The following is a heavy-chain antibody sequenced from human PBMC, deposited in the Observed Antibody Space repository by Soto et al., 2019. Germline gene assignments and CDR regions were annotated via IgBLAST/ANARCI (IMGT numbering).Heavy chain of an antibody. D-gene: IGHD6-19*01. Sequence: ASVKVSCKASGYSFTNNGISWVRQAPGQGLEWMGWISAYNGNTNYVKKFQGRVTMTTDTSTSTASMELRSLRSDDTAVYYCARVRCRGNWSVPSVAGPYWFDLWGQGTLVTVSS. J-gene: IGHJ5*01. CDR2: ISAYNGNT. V-gene: IGHV1-18*01. CDR3: ARVRCRGNWSVPSVAGPYWFDL. CDR1: GYSFTNNG.